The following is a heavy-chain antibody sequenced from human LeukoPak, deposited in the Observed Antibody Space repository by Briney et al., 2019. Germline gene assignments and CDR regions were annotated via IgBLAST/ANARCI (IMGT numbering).Heavy chain of an antibody. Sequence: SVKVSCKASGFTFTSRSAVQWVRQARGQRLEWIGWIVVGSDNTNYAQKFQERVIITRDMSASTAYMELSSLRSEDTAVYYCAAPYSSTRFDSWGQGTLVTVSS. CDR3: AAPYSSTRFDS. D-gene: IGHD6-13*01. CDR2: IVVGSDNT. V-gene: IGHV1-58*01. CDR1: GFTFTSRSA. J-gene: IGHJ4*02.